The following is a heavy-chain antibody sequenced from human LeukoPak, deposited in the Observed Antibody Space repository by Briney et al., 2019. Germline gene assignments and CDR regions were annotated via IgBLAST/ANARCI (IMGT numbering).Heavy chain of an antibody. J-gene: IGHJ4*02. Sequence: SETLSLTCTVSGGSISSYYWSWIRQPPGKGLEWIGYIYYSGSTNYNPSLKSRVTISVDTSKNQFSLKLSSVTAADTAVYFCARFLNWVFDNWGQGTLVTVSS. CDR3: ARFLNWVFDN. V-gene: IGHV4-59*08. CDR1: GGSISSYY. CDR2: IYYSGST. D-gene: IGHD7-27*01.